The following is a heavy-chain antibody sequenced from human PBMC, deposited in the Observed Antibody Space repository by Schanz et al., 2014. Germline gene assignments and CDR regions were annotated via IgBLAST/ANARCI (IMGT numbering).Heavy chain of an antibody. CDR2: ISSGGGST. J-gene: IGHJ6*03. CDR3: ARVKYCTITRCYRTETEGIYYMDV. D-gene: IGHD2-2*01. CDR1: GFTFSSYD. V-gene: IGHV3-23*04. Sequence: EVQLVESGGGLVQPGGSLRLSCVASGFTFSSYDVFWVRQAPGKGLEWVSSISSGGGSTYYADSVKGRFTISRDNSKNTLYLQMKSLRAEDTAVYYCARVKYCTITRCYRTETEGIYYMDVWGKGTTVTGSS.